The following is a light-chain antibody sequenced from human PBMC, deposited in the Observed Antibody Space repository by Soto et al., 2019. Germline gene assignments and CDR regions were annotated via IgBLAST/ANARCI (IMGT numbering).Light chain of an antibody. CDR2: AAS. CDR3: QQSYSTLIT. V-gene: IGKV1-39*01. J-gene: IGKJ5*01. Sequence: DIHMTLSPSSLSASVGNRVTVVCRASQSISSYLNWYQQKLGKAPKLLIYAASSLQSGVPSRFSGSGYGTDFTLTISSLQPEDFATYYCQQSYSTLITFGQGTRLEIK. CDR1: QSISSY.